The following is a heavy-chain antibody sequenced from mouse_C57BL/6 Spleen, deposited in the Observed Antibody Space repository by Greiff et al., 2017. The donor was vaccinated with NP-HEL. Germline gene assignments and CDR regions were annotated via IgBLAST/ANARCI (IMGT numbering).Heavy chain of an antibody. CDR3: ARDYSNPFDY. D-gene: IGHD2-5*01. CDR2: ISSGSSTI. Sequence: EVNLVESGGGLVKPGGSLKLSCAASGFTFSDYGMHWVRQAPEKGLEWVAYISSGSSTIYYADTVKGRFTISRDNAKNTLFLQMTSLRSEDTAMYYCARDYSNPFDYWGQGTTLTVSS. CDR1: GFTFSDYG. V-gene: IGHV5-17*01. J-gene: IGHJ2*01.